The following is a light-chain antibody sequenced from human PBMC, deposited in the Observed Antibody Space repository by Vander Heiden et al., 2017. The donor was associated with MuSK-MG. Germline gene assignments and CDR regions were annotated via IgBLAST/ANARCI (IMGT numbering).Light chain of an antibody. CDR1: QSISDN. Sequence: IVMTQSPATLSLSPGETATLACRASQSISDNLAWYQQRPGQSPRLLIFRASSRAAGTTARFSGSGYGTDFTLTISSIQSEDFAIYYCQQYNTGHPRGTFGQGTKVDIK. J-gene: IGKJ1*01. CDR3: QQYNTGHPRGT. CDR2: RAS. V-gene: IGKV3-15*01.